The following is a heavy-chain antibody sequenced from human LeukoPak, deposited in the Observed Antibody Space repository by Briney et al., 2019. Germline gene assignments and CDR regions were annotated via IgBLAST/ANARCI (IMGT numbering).Heavy chain of an antibody. V-gene: IGHV3-48*03. D-gene: IGHD3-16*01. CDR3: ARGGANWFDP. CDR1: GFTLSSYE. CDR2: ISSSGSTI. Sequence: GGSLRLSCAASGFTLSSYEMNWVRPAPGKGLEWVSYISSSGSTIYYADSVKGRFTISRDNAKNSLYLQMNSLRAEDTAVYYCARGGANWFDPWGQGTLVTVSS. J-gene: IGHJ5*02.